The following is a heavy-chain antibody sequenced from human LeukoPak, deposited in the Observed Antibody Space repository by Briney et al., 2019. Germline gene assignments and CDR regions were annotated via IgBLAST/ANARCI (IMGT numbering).Heavy chain of an antibody. CDR3: ARVSHYYGSGSYYSPYFDY. CDR1: GYTFTSYG. V-gene: IGHV1-18*01. CDR2: ISAYNGNT. J-gene: IGHJ4*02. D-gene: IGHD3-10*01. Sequence: ASVKVSCKASGYTFTSYGISWVRQAPGQGLEWMGWISAYNGNTNYAQKLQGRVTMTTDTSTSTAYMELRSLRSDDTAVYYCARVSHYYGSGSYYSPYFDYWGQGTLVTVSS.